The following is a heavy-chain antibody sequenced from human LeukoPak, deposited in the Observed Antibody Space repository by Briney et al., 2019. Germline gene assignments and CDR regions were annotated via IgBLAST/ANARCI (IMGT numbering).Heavy chain of an antibody. CDR1: GGSINNYY. CDR3: ARIVPYNYGYVDY. CDR2: IYYRGST. Sequence: SETLSLTCTVSGGSINNYYWSWLQQPPGKGLEWVGYIYYRGSTNYNPSLKSRVSISVDTSKNQFSLKLSSVTAADTAVYYCARIVPYNYGYVDYWGQGTLVTVSS. J-gene: IGHJ4*02. V-gene: IGHV4-59*01. D-gene: IGHD5-18*01.